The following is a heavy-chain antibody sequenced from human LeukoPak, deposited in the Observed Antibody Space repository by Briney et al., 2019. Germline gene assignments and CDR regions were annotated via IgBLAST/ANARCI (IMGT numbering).Heavy chain of an antibody. V-gene: IGHV4-30-2*01. CDR2: IYHSGST. Sequence: SETLSLTCAVSGASLSSGGYSWSWLPQPPGKGLEWIRYIYHSGSTYYNPSLKSRVTISVDRSKNQFSLKLSSVTAADTAVCYCARGDGAPPDFDYWGQGTLVTVSP. CDR3: ARGDGAPPDFDY. D-gene: IGHD1-26*01. J-gene: IGHJ4*02. CDR1: GASLSSGGYS.